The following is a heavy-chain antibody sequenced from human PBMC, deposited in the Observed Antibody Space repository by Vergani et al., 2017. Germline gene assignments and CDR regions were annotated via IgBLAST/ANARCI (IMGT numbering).Heavy chain of an antibody. D-gene: IGHD1-26*01. J-gene: IGHJ4*02. CDR3: AKDGSTWPSRYFHY. V-gene: IGHV3-23*01. Sequence: EVHLLESGGGQVEAGGSLRLSCVASGFTFSNSAMSWVRQTSGKGLEWVSAISGHGDRTYYADSVKGRFTISRDNSKNTVYLQMNSLRADDTAVYYCAKDGSTWPSRYFHYWGQGTLVTVSS. CDR2: ISGHGDRT. CDR1: GFTFSNSA.